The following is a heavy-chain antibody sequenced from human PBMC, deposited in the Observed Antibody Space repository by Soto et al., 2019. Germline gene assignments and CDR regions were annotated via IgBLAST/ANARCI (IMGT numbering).Heavy chain of an antibody. CDR1: GYTFTGYY. V-gene: IGHV1-2*04. CDR3: ARDKYYDFWSGYYYYYMDV. CDR2: INPNSGGT. Sequence: QVQLVQSGAEVKKPGASVKVSCKASGYTFTGYYMHWVRQAPGQVLEWMGWINPNSGGTNYAQKFQGWVTMTRDTAISTAYMELSRLRSDDTAVYYCARDKYYDFWSGYYYYYMDVWGKGTTVTVSS. J-gene: IGHJ6*03. D-gene: IGHD3-3*01.